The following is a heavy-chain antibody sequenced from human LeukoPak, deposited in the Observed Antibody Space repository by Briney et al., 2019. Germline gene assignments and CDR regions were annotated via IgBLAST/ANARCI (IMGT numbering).Heavy chain of an antibody. Sequence: SETLSLTCAVYGGSFSGYYWSWIRQPPGKGLEWIGEINHSGSTNYNPSLKSRVTITVDTSKNQFSLKLSSVTAADTAVYYCVRNTMIVLGAFDIWGQGTMVTVSS. CDR2: INHSGST. V-gene: IGHV4-34*01. D-gene: IGHD3-22*01. CDR3: VRNTMIVLGAFDI. J-gene: IGHJ3*02. CDR1: GGSFSGYY.